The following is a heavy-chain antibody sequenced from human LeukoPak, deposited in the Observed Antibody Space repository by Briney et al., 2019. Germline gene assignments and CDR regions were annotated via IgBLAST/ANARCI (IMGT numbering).Heavy chain of an antibody. D-gene: IGHD4-23*01. CDR3: VKGRGGVTPPGYYFDY. CDR2: ISWNSGSI. CDR1: GFTFDDYA. Sequence: PGGSLRLSCAASGFTFDDYAMHWVRQAPGKGLEWVSGISWNSGSIGYADSVKGRFTISRDNAKNSLYLQMNSLRAEDTALYYCVKGRGGVTPPGYYFDYWGQGTLVTVSS. V-gene: IGHV3-9*01. J-gene: IGHJ4*02.